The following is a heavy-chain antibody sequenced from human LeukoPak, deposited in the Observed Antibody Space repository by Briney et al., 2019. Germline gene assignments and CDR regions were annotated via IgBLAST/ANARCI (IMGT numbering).Heavy chain of an antibody. Sequence: GGSLRLSCAASGFTFSSYSMNWVRQAPGKGLEWVSSISSSSYIYYADSVKGRFTISRDNAKNSLYPQMNSLRAEDTAVYYCARGIAVAGFDYWGQGTLVTVSS. D-gene: IGHD6-19*01. CDR1: GFTFSSYS. V-gene: IGHV3-21*01. CDR2: ISSSSYI. CDR3: ARGIAVAGFDY. J-gene: IGHJ4*02.